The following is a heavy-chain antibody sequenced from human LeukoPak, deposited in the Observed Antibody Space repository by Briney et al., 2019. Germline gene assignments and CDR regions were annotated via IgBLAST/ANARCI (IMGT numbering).Heavy chain of an antibody. J-gene: IGHJ4*02. V-gene: IGHV3-7*01. CDR1: GFTFSSYW. D-gene: IGHD3-22*01. CDR2: IKQDGSEK. CDR3: ARIGYDSSGYYPLEGGFDY. Sequence: GGSLRLSCAASGFTFSSYWMSWVRQAPGKGLEWVANIKQDGSEKYYVDSVKGRFTISRDNAKNSLYLQMNSLRAEDTAVYYCARIGYDSSGYYPLEGGFDYWGQGTLVTVSS.